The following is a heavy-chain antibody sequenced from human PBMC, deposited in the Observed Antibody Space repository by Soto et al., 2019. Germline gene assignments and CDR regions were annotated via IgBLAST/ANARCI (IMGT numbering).Heavy chain of an antibody. CDR1: GFTFSSYG. V-gene: IGHV3-30*18. Sequence: QVQLVESGEGVVQPGRSLRLCCAASGFTFSSYGIHWVRQAPGKGLEWVAIISYDGSNKYYADSVKGRFTISRDNSKNTLYLQMNSLRAEDTAVYYSAKDGSASWYVDYWGQGTLVTVSS. CDR3: AKDGSASWYVDY. CDR2: ISYDGSNK. D-gene: IGHD6-13*01. J-gene: IGHJ4*02.